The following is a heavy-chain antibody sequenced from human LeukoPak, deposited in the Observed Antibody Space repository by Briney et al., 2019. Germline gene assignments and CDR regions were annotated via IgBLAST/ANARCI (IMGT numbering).Heavy chain of an antibody. CDR2: IWYDGSNK. Sequence: GRSLRLSCAASGFTFSSYAMHWVRQAPGKGLEWVALIWYDGSNKYYADSVKGRFTISRDNSKNTLYLQMNSLRAEDTAVYYCAIDPYDSSGYTFDYWGQGTLVTVSS. J-gene: IGHJ4*02. CDR1: GFTFSSYA. CDR3: AIDPYDSSGYTFDY. D-gene: IGHD3-22*01. V-gene: IGHV3-33*03.